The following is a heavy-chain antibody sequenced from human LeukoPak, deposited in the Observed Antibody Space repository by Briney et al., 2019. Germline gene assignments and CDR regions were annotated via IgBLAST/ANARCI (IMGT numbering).Heavy chain of an antibody. V-gene: IGHV3-48*03. D-gene: IGHD6-13*01. CDR3: AREIDLPIAAASFSLYY. J-gene: IGHJ4*02. CDR1: GFSVSSHE. Sequence: GGSLRLSCAASGFSVSSHEMNWVRQAPGKGLEWVSYISSGGSPIYYADSVKGRFTISRDNAKNSLYLQMNSLRAEDTGVYYCAREIDLPIAAASFSLYYRGQGILVTVSS. CDR2: ISSGGSPI.